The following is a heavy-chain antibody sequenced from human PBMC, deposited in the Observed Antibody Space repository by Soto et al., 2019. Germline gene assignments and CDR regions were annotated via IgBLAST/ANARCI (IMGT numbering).Heavy chain of an antibody. V-gene: IGHV1-69*05. CDR3: ARGASGYDFYYYGMDV. Sequence: QVQLVQSGAEVKKPGSSVKVSCKASGGTFSSYAISWVRQAPGQGLEWMGGIIPIFGTANYAQKFQGRVTITXXEXTXXAYMELSSLRSEDTAVYYCARGASGYDFYYYGMDVWGQGTTVTVSS. CDR1: GGTFSSYA. D-gene: IGHD5-12*01. CDR2: IIPIFGTA. J-gene: IGHJ6*02.